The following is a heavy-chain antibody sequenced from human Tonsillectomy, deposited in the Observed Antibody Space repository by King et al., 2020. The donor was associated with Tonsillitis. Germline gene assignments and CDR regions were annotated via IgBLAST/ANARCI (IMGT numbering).Heavy chain of an antibody. V-gene: IGHV3-15*07. Sequence: VQLVESGGGLVKPGGSLRLSCAASGFTFSQAWMNWVRQAPGKGLEWVGRIKSKTNGGTADYAAPVKGRFTISRDDSKNTLYLQMNSLRTEDTALYYCTTGLGSAYFYWSDYWGQGTLAT. CDR3: TTGLGSAYFYWSDY. D-gene: IGHD3-22*01. CDR2: IKSKTNGGTA. CDR1: GFTFSQAW. J-gene: IGHJ4*02.